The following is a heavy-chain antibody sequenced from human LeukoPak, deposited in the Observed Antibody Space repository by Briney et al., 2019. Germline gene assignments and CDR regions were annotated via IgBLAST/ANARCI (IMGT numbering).Heavy chain of an antibody. J-gene: IGHJ4*02. D-gene: IGHD3-22*01. CDR2: ISAYNGNT. CDR3: ARFKYYYDSSGPFVY. Sequence: ASVKVSCKASGYTFTSYGISLVRQAPGQGLEWMGWISAYNGNTNYAQQLQGRVTMTTDTSTSTAYMELRSLRSDDTAVYYCARFKYYYDSSGPFVYWGQGTLVTVSS. V-gene: IGHV1-18*01. CDR1: GYTFTSYG.